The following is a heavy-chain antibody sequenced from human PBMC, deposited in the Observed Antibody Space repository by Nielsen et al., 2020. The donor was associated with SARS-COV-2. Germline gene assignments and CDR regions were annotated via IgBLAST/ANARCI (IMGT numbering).Heavy chain of an antibody. CDR1: GFTFSTYG. CDR2: ISYDGSNK. CDR3: AKDWTAIVVVPSGGVDY. Sequence: LKISCAASGFTFSTYGMHWVRQAPGKGLEWVAAISYDGSNKYYVDSVKGRFTISRDNSKNTLYLQMSSLREEDTAVYYCAKDWTAIVVVPSGGVDYWGRGTLVTVSS. J-gene: IGHJ4*02. D-gene: IGHD2-15*01. V-gene: IGHV3-30*18.